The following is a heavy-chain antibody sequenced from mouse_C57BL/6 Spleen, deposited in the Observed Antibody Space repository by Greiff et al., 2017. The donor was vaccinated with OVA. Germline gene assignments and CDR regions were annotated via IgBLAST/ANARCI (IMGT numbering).Heavy chain of an antibody. Sequence: EVKLLDSGPGLVKPSQSLSLTCSVTGYSITSGYYWNWIRQFPGNKLEWMCYIRYDGSNNYNPSLKNRISITRDTSKNQFFLKLNSVTTEDTATYYCARVDWDENYFDYWGQGTTLTVSS. D-gene: IGHD4-1*01. CDR3: ARVDWDENYFDY. CDR1: GYSITSGYY. J-gene: IGHJ2*01. CDR2: IRYDGSN. V-gene: IGHV3-6*01.